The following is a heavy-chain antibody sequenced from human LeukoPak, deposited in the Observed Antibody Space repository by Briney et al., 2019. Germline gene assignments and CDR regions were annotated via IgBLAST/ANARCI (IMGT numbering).Heavy chain of an antibody. Sequence: GGSLRLSCAASGFTFSSYGMHWVRQAPGKGLEWVAVISYDGSNKYYADSVKGRFTISRDNSKNTLYLQMNSLRAEDTAVYYCAKDRLRYDSSGYDAFDIWGQGTMVTVSS. J-gene: IGHJ3*02. D-gene: IGHD3-22*01. CDR3: AKDRLRYDSSGYDAFDI. V-gene: IGHV3-30*18. CDR2: ISYDGSNK. CDR1: GFTFSSYG.